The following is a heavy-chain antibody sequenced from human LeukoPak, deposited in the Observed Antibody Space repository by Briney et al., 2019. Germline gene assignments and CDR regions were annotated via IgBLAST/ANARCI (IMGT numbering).Heavy chain of an antibody. CDR3: ARGYYDSSGTTPIDY. V-gene: IGHV3-23*01. CDR2: ISGSGGST. CDR1: GFTFNTYA. J-gene: IGHJ4*02. Sequence: PGGSLRLSCAASGFTFNTYAMSWVRQAPGKGLEWVSAISGSGGSTYYADSVEGRFTISRDNSKNTLYLQIHSLRAEDTAVYYCARGYYDSSGTTPIDYWGQGTLVTVSS. D-gene: IGHD3-22*01.